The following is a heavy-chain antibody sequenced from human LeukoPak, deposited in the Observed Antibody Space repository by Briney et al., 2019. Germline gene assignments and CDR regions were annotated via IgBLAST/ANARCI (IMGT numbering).Heavy chain of an antibody. Sequence: PGGSLRLSCAASGFTFSSYSMNWVRQAPGKGLEWVSSISSSSSYIYYADSVKGRFTISRDNAKNSLYLQMNSLRAEDTAVYYCARPPRGYSYGYYYMDVWGKGTTVTVSS. CDR2: ISSSSSYI. CDR1: GFTFSSYS. CDR3: ARPPRGYSYGYYYMDV. D-gene: IGHD5-18*01. J-gene: IGHJ6*03. V-gene: IGHV3-21*01.